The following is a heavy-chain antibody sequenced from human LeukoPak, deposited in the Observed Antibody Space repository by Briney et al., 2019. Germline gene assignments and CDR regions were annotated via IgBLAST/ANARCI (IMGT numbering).Heavy chain of an antibody. CDR2: IYYSGST. J-gene: IGHJ4*02. CDR3: ARSYDTNFDY. D-gene: IGHD3-3*01. Sequence: SETLSLTCTVSGGSISSSSYYWGWTRQPPGKGLEWIGSIYYSGSTYYNPSLKSRVTISVDRSKNQFSLKLSSVAAADTAVYYCARSYDTNFDYWGQGTLVTVSS. CDR1: GGSISSSSYY. V-gene: IGHV4-39*07.